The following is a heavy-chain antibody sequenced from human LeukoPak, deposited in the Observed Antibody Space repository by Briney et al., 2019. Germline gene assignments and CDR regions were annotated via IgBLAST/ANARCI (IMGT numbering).Heavy chain of an antibody. Sequence: ASVEVSCKASEYTFSDSYMHWVRQAPGQGLEWMGWINPNTGVTKYAQKFQGRITVTRATSIRTVYMELTSLRSDDTALYYCARSPLYCSATSCYTIDSWGPGTLVAVSS. CDR1: EYTFSDSY. D-gene: IGHD2-2*02. CDR3: ARSPLYCSATSCYTIDS. CDR2: INPNTGVT. J-gene: IGHJ4*02. V-gene: IGHV1-2*02.